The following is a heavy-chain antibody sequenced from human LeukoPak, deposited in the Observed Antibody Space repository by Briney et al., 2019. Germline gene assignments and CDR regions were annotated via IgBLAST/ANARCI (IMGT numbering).Heavy chain of an antibody. CDR1: GGSISSYY. CDR3: AREKIAVPTGWFDP. D-gene: IGHD6-19*01. Sequence: SETLSLTCTVSGGSISSYYWSWIRQPPGKGLEWIGYIYYSGSTNYNPSLKSRVTISVDTSKNQFSLKLSSVTAADTAVYYCAREKIAVPTGWFDPWGQGTLVTVSS. V-gene: IGHV4-59*01. J-gene: IGHJ5*02. CDR2: IYYSGST.